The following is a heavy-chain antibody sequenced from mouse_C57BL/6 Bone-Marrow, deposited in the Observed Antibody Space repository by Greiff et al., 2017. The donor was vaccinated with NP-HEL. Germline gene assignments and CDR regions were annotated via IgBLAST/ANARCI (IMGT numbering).Heavy chain of an antibody. D-gene: IGHD2-4*01. Sequence: EVQLQQSGPELVKPGASVKISCKASGYTFTDYYMNWVKQSHGKSLEWIGDINPNNGGTSYNQQFKGKATLTVDKSYSTAYMELRSLTSEDSAVDYCARATYYEYDGARDYWGQGTSVTVSS. CDR1: GYTFTDYY. CDR2: INPNNGGT. V-gene: IGHV1-26*01. CDR3: ARATYYEYDGARDY. J-gene: IGHJ4*01.